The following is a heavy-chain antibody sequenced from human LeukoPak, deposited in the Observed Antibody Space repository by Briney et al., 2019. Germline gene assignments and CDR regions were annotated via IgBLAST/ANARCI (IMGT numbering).Heavy chain of an antibody. D-gene: IGHD4-23*01. Sequence: SVKVSCTASGGTFSSYAISWVRQAPGQGLEWMGRIIPIFGIANYAQKFQGRVTITADKSTSTAYMELSSLRSEDTAVYYCARDYGGNSGGYWGQGTLVTVSS. V-gene: IGHV1-69*04. J-gene: IGHJ4*02. CDR3: ARDYGGNSGGY. CDR2: IIPIFGIA. CDR1: GGTFSSYA.